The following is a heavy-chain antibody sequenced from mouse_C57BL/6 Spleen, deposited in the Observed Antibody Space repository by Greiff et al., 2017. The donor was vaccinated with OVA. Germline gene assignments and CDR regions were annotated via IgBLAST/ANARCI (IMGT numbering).Heavy chain of an antibody. CDR1: GYTFTSYW. CDR2: INPSNGGT. Sequence: QVQLQQPGTELVKPGASVKLSCKASGYTFTSYWMPWVKQRPGQGLEWIGNINPSNGGTNYNEKFKSKATLTVDKSSSTAYMQLSSLTSEDSAVYYCARENGYYPYAMDYWGQGTSVTVSS. CDR3: ARENGYYPYAMDY. J-gene: IGHJ4*01. V-gene: IGHV1-53*01. D-gene: IGHD2-3*01.